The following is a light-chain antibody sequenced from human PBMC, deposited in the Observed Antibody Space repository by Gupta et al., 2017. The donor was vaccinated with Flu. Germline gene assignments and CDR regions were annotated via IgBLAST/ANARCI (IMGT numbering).Light chain of an antibody. CDR3: MQALQTPT. J-gene: IGKJ4*01. CDR2: LGS. V-gene: IGKV2-28*01. Sequence: DIVMTQSPLSLPVTPGEPASISCRSSQSLLHSNGYNYLDWYLQKPGQSPQLLIYLGSNRASGVPDRLSGSGSGTDFTLRISRVEAEDVGVYYCMQALQTPTFGGGTKVEI. CDR1: QSLLHSNGYNY.